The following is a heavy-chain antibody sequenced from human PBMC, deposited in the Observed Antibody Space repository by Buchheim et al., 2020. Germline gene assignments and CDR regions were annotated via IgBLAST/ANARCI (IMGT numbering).Heavy chain of an antibody. Sequence: QVQLQESGPGLVKPSETPSLTCTVSGGSISSNYWMWIRQPPGKGLEWIGYMHYSGTTNYHPSLRRRVTLSVDTSKNQFSLKLSSVTAADTAVYYCARHMSNSCTSTSCYRFTSFDYWGQGT. J-gene: IGHJ4*02. V-gene: IGHV4-59*08. CDR2: MHYSGTT. CDR1: GGSISSNY. D-gene: IGHD2-2*02. CDR3: ARHMSNSCTSTSCYRFTSFDY.